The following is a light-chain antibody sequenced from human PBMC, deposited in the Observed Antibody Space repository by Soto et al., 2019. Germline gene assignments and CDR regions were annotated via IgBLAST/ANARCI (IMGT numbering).Light chain of an antibody. J-gene: IGKJ4*01. CDR2: DAS. CDR1: QSVGRH. CDR3: QQRNNWPPAT. V-gene: IGKV3-11*01. Sequence: EIVLTQSPATLSLSPGERATRSCMASQSVGRHLAWYQQTPGQAPRLLMYDASNRATGVPASFSGSRSGTDFTLSISSLEPEDFAVYYCQQRNNWPPATFGGGTKVEIK.